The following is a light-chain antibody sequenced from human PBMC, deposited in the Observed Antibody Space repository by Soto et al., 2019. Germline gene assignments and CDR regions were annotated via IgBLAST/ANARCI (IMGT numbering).Light chain of an antibody. Sequence: PVLTQPASVSGSPRQSISISCTGTNSDIGGYNYVSWYQQHPGKAPKLVIFDVSDRPSGVSNHFSGSKSGSTASLTISGLRAEDEAEYYCASYTSGRTLVFGTGTKVTVL. V-gene: IGLV2-14*03. CDR2: DVS. CDR1: NSDIGGYNY. J-gene: IGLJ1*01. CDR3: ASYTSGRTLV.